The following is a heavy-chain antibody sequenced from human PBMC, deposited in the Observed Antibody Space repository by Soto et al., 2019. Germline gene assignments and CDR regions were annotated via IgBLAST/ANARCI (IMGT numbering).Heavy chain of an antibody. CDR3: VRKYPGTRPFDY. V-gene: IGHV3-23*01. J-gene: IGHJ4*01. CDR2: IGTYGNT. D-gene: IGHD2-2*01. Sequence: PGGSLRLSCAASGFTFNSYAMNWVRQAPGKGLAWVSAIGTYGNTYYANSVKGRFTISRDNSRTTLYLQMDSLRVGDTALYYCVRKYPGTRPFDYWGQGTLVTVSS. CDR1: GFTFNSYA.